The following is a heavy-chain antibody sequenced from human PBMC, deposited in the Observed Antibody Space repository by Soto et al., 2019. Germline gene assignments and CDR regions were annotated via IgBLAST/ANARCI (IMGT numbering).Heavy chain of an antibody. CDR3: AKARIPYGDSSYGMDV. CDR1: GFTFSSYG. CDR2: ISYDGSNK. J-gene: IGHJ6*02. D-gene: IGHD4-17*01. V-gene: IGHV3-30*18. Sequence: GGSLRLSCAASGFTFSSYGMHWVRQAPGKGLEWVAVISYDGSNKYYADSVKGRFTISRDNSKNTLYLQMNSLRAEDTAVYYCAKARIPYGDSSYGMDVWGQGTTVTVSS.